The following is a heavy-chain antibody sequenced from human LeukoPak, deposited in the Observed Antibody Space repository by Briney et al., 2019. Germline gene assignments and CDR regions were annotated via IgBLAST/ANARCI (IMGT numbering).Heavy chain of an antibody. Sequence: SVKVSCKASGGTFSSYAISWVRQAPGQGLEWMGGIIPIFGTANYAQKFQGRVTITTDESTSTAYMELSSLRSEDTAVYYCARDIVVVPAAGGGAFDIWGQGIMVTVSS. D-gene: IGHD2-2*01. CDR2: IIPIFGTA. V-gene: IGHV1-69*05. J-gene: IGHJ3*02. CDR1: GGTFSSYA. CDR3: ARDIVVVPAAGGGAFDI.